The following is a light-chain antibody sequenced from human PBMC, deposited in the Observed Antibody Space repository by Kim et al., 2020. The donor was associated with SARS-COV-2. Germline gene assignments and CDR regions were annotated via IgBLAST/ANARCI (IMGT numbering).Light chain of an antibody. Sequence: VGLGQTARITCGGNNIGSKNVHWYQQKPGQAPVLVIYRDSNRPSGIPERFSGSNSGNTATLTISRAQAGDEADYYCQVWDSSTRVFGGGTQLTVL. V-gene: IGLV3-9*01. CDR3: QVWDSSTRV. CDR1: NIGSKN. CDR2: RDS. J-gene: IGLJ3*02.